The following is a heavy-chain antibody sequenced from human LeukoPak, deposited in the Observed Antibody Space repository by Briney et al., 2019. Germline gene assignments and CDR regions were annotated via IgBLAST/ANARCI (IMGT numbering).Heavy chain of an antibody. Sequence: DPSETLSLTCTVSGGPISSYYWRWIRQPPGKGLEGIGYIYTSGSTNYNPSLKSRVIISVDTSKNQFSLKLSSVTAADTAVYYCAIHGGRWLQSVYFDYWGQGTLVTVSS. J-gene: IGHJ4*02. CDR3: AIHGGRWLQSVYFDY. D-gene: IGHD5-24*01. V-gene: IGHV4-4*09. CDR1: GGPISSYY. CDR2: IYTSGST.